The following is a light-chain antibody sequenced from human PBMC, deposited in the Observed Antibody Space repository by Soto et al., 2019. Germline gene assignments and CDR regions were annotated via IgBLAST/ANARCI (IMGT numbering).Light chain of an antibody. CDR2: GAS. V-gene: IGKV3-20*01. CDR1: RSVSSS. Sequence: IVFTQSPGTLSLSPGERVTLSCRASRSVSSSFAWYQQKRGQAPRRLIYGASSRATGIPDTFSGSGSGTAFTLTISRLALEGFALYYCQQYFDAPRAFGGGTKLEIK. CDR3: QQYFDAPRA. J-gene: IGKJ4*01.